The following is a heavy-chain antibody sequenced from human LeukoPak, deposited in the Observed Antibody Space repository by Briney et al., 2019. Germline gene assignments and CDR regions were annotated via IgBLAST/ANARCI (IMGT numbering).Heavy chain of an antibody. CDR1: EFTFSYYA. CDR2: ISYDGANK. Sequence: GRSLRLSCAASEFTFSYYAIHWVRQAPGKGLEWVAVISYDGANKYYADSVKGRFTISRDNSKNTLYLEMNSLRVEDTAVYYCARPCGSGSYYRRRPFDYWGQGTLVTVSS. J-gene: IGHJ4*02. CDR3: ARPCGSGSYYRRRPFDY. V-gene: IGHV3-30-3*01. D-gene: IGHD3-10*01.